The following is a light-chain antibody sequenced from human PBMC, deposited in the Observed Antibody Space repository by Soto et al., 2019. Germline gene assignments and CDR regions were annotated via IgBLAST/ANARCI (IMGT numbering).Light chain of an antibody. J-gene: IGKJ4*01. Sequence: DIQMTQSPSSVSAFVGDRVTITCRASQGITSWLAWYQQKPGKAPELLVYAASSLQSGVPSRFSGSRSGTDFTLTISSLQPEDSGTYYCQQAASFPLIFGGGTKVEIK. CDR3: QQAASFPLI. CDR2: AAS. V-gene: IGKV1-12*01. CDR1: QGITSW.